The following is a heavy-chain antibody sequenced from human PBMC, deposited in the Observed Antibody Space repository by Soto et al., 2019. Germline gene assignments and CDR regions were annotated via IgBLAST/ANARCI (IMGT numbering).Heavy chain of an antibody. CDR2: IYYSGST. Sequence: QVQLQESGPGLVKPSQTLSLTCTVSGGSISSGGYYWSWIRQHPGKGLEWIGYIYYSGSTYYNPSLKSRVTISVDTSKNQFSLKLSSVTAADTAVYYCAREIAPNIDYGDDPYFDLWGRGTLVTVSS. V-gene: IGHV4-31*03. J-gene: IGHJ2*01. D-gene: IGHD4-17*01. CDR3: AREIAPNIDYGDDPYFDL. CDR1: GGSISSGGYY.